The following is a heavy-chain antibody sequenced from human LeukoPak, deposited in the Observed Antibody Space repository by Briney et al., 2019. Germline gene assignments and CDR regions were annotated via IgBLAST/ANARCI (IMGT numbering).Heavy chain of an antibody. V-gene: IGHV4-59*01. Sequence: SETLSLTCTVSGGSISSYYWSWIRQPPGKGLEWIGYIYYSGSTNYNPSLKSRVTISVDTSKNQFPLKLSSVTVADTAVYYCARDLGAKFDPWGQGTLVTVSS. CDR2: IYYSGST. CDR1: GGSISSYY. CDR3: ARDLGAKFDP. J-gene: IGHJ5*02. D-gene: IGHD1-26*01.